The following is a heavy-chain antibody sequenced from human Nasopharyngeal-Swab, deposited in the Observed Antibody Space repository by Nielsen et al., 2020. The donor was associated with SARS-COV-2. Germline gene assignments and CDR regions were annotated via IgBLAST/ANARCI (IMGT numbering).Heavy chain of an antibody. CDR1: GFTFTNSA. D-gene: IGHD3-22*01. CDR3: AAGSAYYDSSDNTFDY. V-gene: IGHV1-58*01. J-gene: IGHJ4*02. CDR2: IVVGSGNT. Sequence: ISVKVSCKASGFTFTNSAVQWVRQARGQRREWIGWIVVGSGNTNYAQKFQERVTITRDMSTSTAYMELSSLRSEDTAVYYCAAGSAYYDSSDNTFDYWGQGTLVTVSS.